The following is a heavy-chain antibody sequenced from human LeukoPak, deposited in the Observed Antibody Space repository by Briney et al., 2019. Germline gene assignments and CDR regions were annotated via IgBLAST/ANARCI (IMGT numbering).Heavy chain of an antibody. V-gene: IGHV3-30*03. D-gene: IGHD5-18*01. CDR2: ISDDGSNK. J-gene: IGHJ4*02. CDR3: ARDLTAMFSY. CDR1: GFTFSSYG. Sequence: PGGSLRLSCVASGFTFSSYGMHWVRQAPGKGLEWVAVISDDGSNKFYVDSVKGRFTISRDNSRNTLYLQVNSLRAEDTAVYYCARDLTAMFSYWGQGTLVTVSS.